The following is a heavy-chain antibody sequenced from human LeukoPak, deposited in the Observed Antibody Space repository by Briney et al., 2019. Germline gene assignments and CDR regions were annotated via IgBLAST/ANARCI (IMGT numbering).Heavy chain of an antibody. CDR3: ARASGGSSYYTLGALDY. D-gene: IGHD2-15*01. Sequence: SETLSLTCTVSGGSISSYYWSWIRQPPGKGLEWIGYIYYSGSTNYNPSPKSRVTISVDTSKKQFSLKLSSVTAADTAVYYCARASGGSSYYTLGALDYWGQGTLVTVSS. V-gene: IGHV4-59*01. CDR1: GGSISSYY. CDR2: IYYSGST. J-gene: IGHJ4*02.